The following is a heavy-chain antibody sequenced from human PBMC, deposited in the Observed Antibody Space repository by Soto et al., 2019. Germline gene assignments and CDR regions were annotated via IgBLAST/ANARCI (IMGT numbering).Heavy chain of an antibody. V-gene: IGHV3-9*01. CDR1: GFTFDDYA. J-gene: IGHJ4*02. Sequence: EVPLVESGGGLVQPGRSLRLSCAASGFTFDDYAMHWVQQAPGKGLEWVSGISWNSGSIGYADSVKGRFTISRDNAKNSLYLQMNSLRAEDTALYYCAKEYSSGWYAIYYFDYWGQGTLVTVSS. D-gene: IGHD6-19*01. CDR3: AKEYSSGWYAIYYFDY. CDR2: ISWNSGSI.